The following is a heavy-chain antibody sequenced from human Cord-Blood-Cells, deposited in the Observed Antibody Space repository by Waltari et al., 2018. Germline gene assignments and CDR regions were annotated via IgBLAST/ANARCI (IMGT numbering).Heavy chain of an antibody. CDR3: TTHRKITMVRGVIIDLDY. CDR1: GFTFSNAW. J-gene: IGHJ4*02. V-gene: IGHV3-15*01. CDR2: IKSKTDGGTT. D-gene: IGHD3-10*01. Sequence: EVQLVESGGCLVKPGGSLRLSCAASGFTFSNAWMSWVRQAPGKGLEWVGRIKSKTDGGTTEYAATVKGRFTISRDDSKNTLYLQMNSLKTEDTAVYYCTTHRKITMVRGVIIDLDYWGQGTLVTVSS.